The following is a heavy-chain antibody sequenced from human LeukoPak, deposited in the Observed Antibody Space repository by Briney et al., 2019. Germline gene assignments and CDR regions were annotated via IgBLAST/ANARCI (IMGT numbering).Heavy chain of an antibody. CDR3: ATGHSTGYHYWFDL. CDR2: LDRESGET. D-gene: IGHD2-2*03. Sequence: ASVKVSCMASGSALSDLAMQWVRQVPGKGLEWMGGLDRESGETLYSDKFQGRVTMAQDTSTDTAYMDLTSLTSEDTAVYYCATGHSTGYHYWFDLWGPGTLVTVSS. V-gene: IGHV1-24*01. J-gene: IGHJ5*02. CDR1: GSALSDLA.